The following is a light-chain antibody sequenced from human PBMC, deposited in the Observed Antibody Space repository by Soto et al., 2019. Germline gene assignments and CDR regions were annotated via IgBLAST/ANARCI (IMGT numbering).Light chain of an antibody. CDR1: SSDVGGYNY. V-gene: IGLV2-11*01. CDR3: CSYAGSFTFV. Sequence: QPVLTQPRSVSGSPGQSVTISCTGTSSDVGGYNYVSWYQQHPGKAPKLMIYDVTKRPSGVPDRFSGSKSANTASLTISGLQAEDEADYYCCSYAGSFTFVFGTGTQLTVL. J-gene: IGLJ7*01. CDR2: DVT.